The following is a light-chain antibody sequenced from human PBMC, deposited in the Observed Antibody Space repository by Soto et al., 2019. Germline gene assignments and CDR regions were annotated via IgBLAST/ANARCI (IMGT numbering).Light chain of an antibody. J-gene: IGKJ1*01. CDR3: QRFNSDPPT. Sequence: IQLTQSPSSLSASVGDRVTITCRASQGIDSYLAWYQQRPGKVPQLLIYETSILQSGVSSRFSGSGSGTDFTLTISSLQPEDVATYYCQRFNSDPPTFGQGTKVDIK. CDR1: QGIDSY. V-gene: IGKV1-27*01. CDR2: ETS.